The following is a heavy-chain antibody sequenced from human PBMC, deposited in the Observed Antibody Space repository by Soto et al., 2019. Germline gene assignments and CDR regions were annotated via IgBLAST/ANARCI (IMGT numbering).Heavy chain of an antibody. CDR1: GGSFSGYY. Sequence: SETLSLTCAVYGGSFSGYYWTWIRQPPGTGLEWIGEINHSGSTNYNPSLKSRVTISVDTSKNQFSLKLSSVTAADTAVYYCARSVDTAMSDYFDYWGQGTLVTVSS. CDR3: ARSVDTAMSDYFDY. D-gene: IGHD5-18*01. V-gene: IGHV4-34*01. J-gene: IGHJ4*02. CDR2: INHSGST.